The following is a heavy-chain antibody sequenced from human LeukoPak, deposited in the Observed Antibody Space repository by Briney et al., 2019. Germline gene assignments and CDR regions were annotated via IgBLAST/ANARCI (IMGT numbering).Heavy chain of an antibody. CDR3: AKRYGDYAYDVFDI. J-gene: IGHJ3*02. CDR1: GFTFSTYA. CDR2: ISGSGGNT. D-gene: IGHD4-17*01. Sequence: GGSLRLSCAASGFTFSTYAMSWVRQAPGEGLEWVSLISGSGGNTYYADSVKGRFTVSRDNSKNTLYLQMNSLRAEDTAVYYCAKRYGDYAYDVFDIWGQGAMVTVSS. V-gene: IGHV3-23*01.